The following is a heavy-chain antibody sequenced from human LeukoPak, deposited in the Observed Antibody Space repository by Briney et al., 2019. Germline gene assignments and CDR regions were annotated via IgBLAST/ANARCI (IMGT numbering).Heavy chain of an antibody. CDR3: AKEMYDY. CDR2: ISYDGSNK. J-gene: IGHJ4*02. CDR1: GFTFSSYG. V-gene: IGHV3-30*18. Sequence: GGSLRLSCAASGFTFSSYGMHWIRQAPGKGLEWVAVISYDGSNKYYADSVKGRFTISRDNSKNTLYLQMNSLRAEDTAVYYCAKEMYDYWGQGTLVTVSS.